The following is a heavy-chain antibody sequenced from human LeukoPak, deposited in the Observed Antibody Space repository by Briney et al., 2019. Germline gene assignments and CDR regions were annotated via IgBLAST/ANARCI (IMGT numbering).Heavy chain of an antibody. CDR3: ARDPVHCSGGNCYSGAFDI. Sequence: GGSLRLSCAASGFTFSRYWMTWVRQAPGKGLEWVANIKHDGSEKYYLDSVKGRFSISRDNAKNSLYLQMNSLRAEDTAVYYCARDPVHCSGGNCYSGAFDIWGQGTMVTVSS. J-gene: IGHJ3*02. D-gene: IGHD2-15*01. CDR1: GFTFSRYW. V-gene: IGHV3-7*01. CDR2: IKHDGSEK.